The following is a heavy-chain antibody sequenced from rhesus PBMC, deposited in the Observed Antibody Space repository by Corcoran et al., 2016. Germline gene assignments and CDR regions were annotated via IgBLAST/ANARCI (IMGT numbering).Heavy chain of an antibody. D-gene: IGHD4-29*01. V-gene: IGHV4-143*01. Sequence: QVQLQESGPGLVKPSETLSLPCAVSGASLSGYYSWSWIRQPPGKGLEWIGGIYGNSSSPYYNPSLKRLVTISKDPSKNQFSLKLSSVTAADTAVYYCARLVAATYYFDYWGQGVLVTVSS. CDR3: ARLVAATYYFDY. CDR1: GASLSGYYS. J-gene: IGHJ4*01. CDR2: IYGNSSSP.